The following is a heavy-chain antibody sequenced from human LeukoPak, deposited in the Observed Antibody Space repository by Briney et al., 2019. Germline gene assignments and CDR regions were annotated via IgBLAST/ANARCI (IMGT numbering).Heavy chain of an antibody. Sequence: GRSLRLSCAAPGFTFSSYGMHWVRQAPGKGLEWVAVISYDGSNKYYADSVKGRFTISRDNSKNTLYLQMNSLRAEDTAVYYCAQGRAYSGSYSFDYWGQGTLVTVSS. J-gene: IGHJ4*02. CDR1: GFTFSSYG. V-gene: IGHV3-30*18. D-gene: IGHD1-26*01. CDR3: AQGRAYSGSYSFDY. CDR2: ISYDGSNK.